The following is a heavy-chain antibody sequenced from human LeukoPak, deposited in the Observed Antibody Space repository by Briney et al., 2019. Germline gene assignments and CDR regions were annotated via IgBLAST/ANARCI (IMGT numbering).Heavy chain of an antibody. CDR2: INPSGGNT. V-gene: IGHV1-46*01. D-gene: IGHD2-8*01. Sequence: ASVKVSCKATGYSFTSYYMHCVRPAPRQRPEWTGIINPSGGNTSYAQKFQGRITMTRDTPKSTVYMELSSLRSEDTAVYYCARSTRILYYLRSHYWPQETLDSVPT. J-gene: IGHJ4*02. CDR1: GYSFTSYY. CDR3: ARSTRILYYLRSHY.